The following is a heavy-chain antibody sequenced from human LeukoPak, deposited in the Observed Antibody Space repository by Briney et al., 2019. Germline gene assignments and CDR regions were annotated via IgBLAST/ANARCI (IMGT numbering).Heavy chain of an antibody. CDR3: ARDLHPYYYGSGSYYIYYGMDV. CDR1: GYTFTGYY. J-gene: IGHJ6*02. D-gene: IGHD3-10*01. V-gene: IGHV1-2*02. CDR2: INPNSGGT. Sequence: VASVTVSCKASGYTFTGYYMHWVRQAPGQGLEWMGWINPNSGGTNYAQKFQGRVTMTRDTSISTAYMELSRLRSDDTAVYYCARDLHPYYYGSGSYYIYYGMDVWGQGTTVTVSS.